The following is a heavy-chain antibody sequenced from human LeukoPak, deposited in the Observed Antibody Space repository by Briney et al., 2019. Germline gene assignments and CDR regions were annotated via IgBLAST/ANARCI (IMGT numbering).Heavy chain of an antibody. Sequence: SETLSLTCAVYGGSFSGYYWSWIRQPPGKGLEWIGEINHSGSTNYNPSLKSRVTISVDTSKNQFSLKLSSVTAADTAVYYCARRRLEILWGSYRYPPYYFDYWGQGTLVTASS. J-gene: IGHJ4*02. V-gene: IGHV4-34*01. D-gene: IGHD3-16*02. CDR1: GGSFSGYY. CDR3: ARRRLEILWGSYRYPPYYFDY. CDR2: INHSGST.